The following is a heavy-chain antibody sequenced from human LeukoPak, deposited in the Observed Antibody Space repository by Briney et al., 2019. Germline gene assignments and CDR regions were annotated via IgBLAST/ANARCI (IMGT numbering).Heavy chain of an antibody. J-gene: IGHJ6*04. D-gene: IGHD3-10*02. V-gene: IGHV3-48*03. Sequence: GGSLRLSCAASGFTFSSYEMNWVRQAPGKGLEWVSYISSSGSTIYYADSVKGRFTIPRDNAKNSLYLQMNSLRAEDAAVYYCAELGITMIGGVWGKGTTVTISS. CDR3: AELGITMIGGV. CDR2: ISSSGSTI. CDR1: GFTFSSYE.